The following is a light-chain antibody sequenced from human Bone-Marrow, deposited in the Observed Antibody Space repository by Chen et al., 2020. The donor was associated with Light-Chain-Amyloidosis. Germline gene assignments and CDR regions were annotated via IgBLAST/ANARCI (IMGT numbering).Light chain of an antibody. CDR2: IDT. Sequence: SYELTQPPPVSLAPGQTASITCLGNDFPTKYAYWYQQKPGQAPVLVIHIDTERPTGISERFSGSSSGRTATLTISGVQAEAEADDHCQPADSSGTYEVLSGGGTKLTVL. J-gene: IGLJ2*01. CDR1: DFPTKY. CDR3: QPADSSGTYEVL. V-gene: IGLV3-25*03.